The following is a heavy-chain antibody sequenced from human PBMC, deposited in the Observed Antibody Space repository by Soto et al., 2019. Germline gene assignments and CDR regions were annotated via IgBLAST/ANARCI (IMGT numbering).Heavy chain of an antibody. Sequence: QVQLVESGGGVVQPGRSLRLSCAASGFTFSSYAMHWVRQAPGKGLEWVAVISYDGSNKYYADSVKGRFTISRDNSKNTLYLQMNSLRAEDTAVYYCARDSSTMVRGARRIPFDYWGQGTLVTVSS. J-gene: IGHJ4*02. CDR1: GFTFSSYA. D-gene: IGHD3-10*01. CDR2: ISYDGSNK. CDR3: ARDSSTMVRGARRIPFDY. V-gene: IGHV3-30-3*01.